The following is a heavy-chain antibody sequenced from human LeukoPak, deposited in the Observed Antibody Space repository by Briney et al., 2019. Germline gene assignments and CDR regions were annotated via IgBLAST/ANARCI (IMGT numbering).Heavy chain of an antibody. CDR1: GYTFTGYY. Sequence: ASVKVSCKASGYTFTGYYMHWVRQAPGQGLEWMGWINPNSGGTNYAQKFQGWVTMTRDTSISTAYMELSRLRSDDTAVYYCAVEYSSGWTFDYWGQGTLVTVSS. CDR3: AVEYSSGWTFDY. J-gene: IGHJ4*02. D-gene: IGHD6-19*01. CDR2: INPNSGGT. V-gene: IGHV1-2*04.